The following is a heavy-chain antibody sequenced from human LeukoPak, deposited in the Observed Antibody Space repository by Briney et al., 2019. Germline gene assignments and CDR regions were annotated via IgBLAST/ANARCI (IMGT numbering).Heavy chain of an antibody. Sequence: GGSLRLSCAASGFTFSNYVMHWVRQAPGKGLEWVALISYDGSNKYYADSVKGRFTISRDNSKNTLYLQMNSLRAEDTAVYYCARDWEYYGPSKGAFDIWGQGTMVTVSS. D-gene: IGHD3-10*01. V-gene: IGHV3-30-3*01. CDR1: GFTFSNYV. CDR2: ISYDGSNK. CDR3: ARDWEYYGPSKGAFDI. J-gene: IGHJ3*02.